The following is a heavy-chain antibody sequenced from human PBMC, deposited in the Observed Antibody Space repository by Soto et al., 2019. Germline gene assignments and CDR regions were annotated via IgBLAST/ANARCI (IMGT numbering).Heavy chain of an antibody. CDR1: GGTFSSYA. CDR2: IIPIFGTA. Sequence: SVKVSCKASGGTFSSYAISWVRQAPGQGLEWMGGIIPIFGTANYAQKFQGRVTITADESTSTAYMKLSSLRSEDTAVYYCARSTTVTTPCYVGFDPWGQGTLVTVSS. V-gene: IGHV1-69*13. CDR3: ARSTTVTTPCYVGFDP. D-gene: IGHD4-17*01. J-gene: IGHJ5*02.